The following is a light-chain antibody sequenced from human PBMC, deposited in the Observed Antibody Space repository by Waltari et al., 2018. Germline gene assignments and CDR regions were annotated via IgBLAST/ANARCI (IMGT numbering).Light chain of an antibody. V-gene: IGLV1-44*01. CDR1: DYHIVSYA. J-gene: IGLJ2*01. CDR3: ATWDGSLNGPV. CDR2: ANN. Sequence: QSVLPQPPSASGTPGQRVPLPCTGSDYHIVSYAVGWYLQFPGMAPSLLIFANNQRPSGVPVLFSDSKSGTSASLAISGLQTEDEADYYCATWDGSLNGPVFGGGTKLTVL.